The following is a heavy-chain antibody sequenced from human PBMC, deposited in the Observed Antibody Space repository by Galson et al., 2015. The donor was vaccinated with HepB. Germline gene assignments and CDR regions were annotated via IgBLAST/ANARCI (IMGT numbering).Heavy chain of an antibody. J-gene: IGHJ4*02. CDR1: GFTFSSYA. CDR2: ISYDGSNK. CDR3: ARGLRQEYYFDY. V-gene: IGHV3-30*04. Sequence: SLRLSCAASGFTFSSYAMHWVRQAPGKGLEWVAVISYDGSNKYYADSVKGRFTISRDNSKNTLYLQMNSLRAEDTAVYYCARGLRQEYYFDYWGQGALFTVSS. D-gene: IGHD4-17*01.